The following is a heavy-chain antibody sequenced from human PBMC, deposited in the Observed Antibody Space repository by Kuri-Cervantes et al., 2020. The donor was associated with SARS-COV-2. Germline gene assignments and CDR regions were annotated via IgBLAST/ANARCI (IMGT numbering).Heavy chain of an antibody. D-gene: IGHD2-8*02. CDR2: ISGSGGST. J-gene: IGHJ4*02. CDR1: GFTFSSYA. Sequence: GGSLRLSCAASGFTFSSYAMSWVRQAPGKGLEWVSAISGSGGSTYYADSVKGRFTISRDNSKNTLYLQMNSLKTEDTAVYYCTTGLTETPDYWGQGTLVTVSS. V-gene: IGHV3-23*01. CDR3: TTGLTETPDY.